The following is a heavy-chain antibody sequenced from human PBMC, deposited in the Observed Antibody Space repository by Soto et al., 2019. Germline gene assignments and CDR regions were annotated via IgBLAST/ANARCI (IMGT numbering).Heavy chain of an antibody. Sequence: RGSLILSCAASGLIFSSYAMSWVRQAPGKGLEWVSAISSSSSTIYYADSVKGRFTISRDNAKNSLYLQMNSLRAEDTAVYYCARDGERGSYHRYYFDYWGLGTLVSVSS. J-gene: IGHJ4*02. CDR1: GLIFSSYA. CDR2: ISSSSSTI. V-gene: IGHV3-48*01. D-gene: IGHD1-26*01. CDR3: ARDGERGSYHRYYFDY.